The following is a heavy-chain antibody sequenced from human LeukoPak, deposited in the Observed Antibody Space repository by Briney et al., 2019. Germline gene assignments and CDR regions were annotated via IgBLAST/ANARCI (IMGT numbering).Heavy chain of an antibody. CDR2: ISSSSSYI. J-gene: IGHJ3*02. D-gene: IGHD2-2*01. V-gene: IGHV3-21*01. Sequence: GGSLRLSCAASGFTFSSYSMNCVRQAPGKGLEWVSSISSSSSYIYYADSVKGRFTISRDNAKNSLYLQMNSLRAEDTAVYYCATAYCSSTSCIKGDAFDIWGQGTMVTVSS. CDR1: GFTFSSYS. CDR3: ATAYCSSTSCIKGDAFDI.